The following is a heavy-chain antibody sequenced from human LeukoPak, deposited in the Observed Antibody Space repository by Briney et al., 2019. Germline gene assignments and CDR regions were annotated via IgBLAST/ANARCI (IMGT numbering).Heavy chain of an antibody. CDR3: AGSPIGYGMDV. V-gene: IGHV4-4*02. Sequence: PSGTLSLTCAVSGGSISNENWWGWVGRPPGKGLEWIGEIYHSGSTNYIPSLKSRITISVDKSKNQFSLKLTSMTAADTAVYYCAGSPIGYGMDVWGQGTTVTVSS. CDR2: IYHSGST. CDR1: GGSISNENW. J-gene: IGHJ6*02.